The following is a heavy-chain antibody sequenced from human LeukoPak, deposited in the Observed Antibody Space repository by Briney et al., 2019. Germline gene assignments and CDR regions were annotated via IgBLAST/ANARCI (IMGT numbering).Heavy chain of an antibody. CDR2: MNPNSGYT. CDR1: GYTFTTYD. D-gene: IGHD6-19*01. Sequence: ASVKVSCKASGYTFTTYDINWVRQATGQGLEWMGWMNPNSGYTGYAQKFQGRVTITRDTSISTAYMELSSMRSEDTAVYYCARVAGSIDYWGQGTLVTVSS. J-gene: IGHJ4*02. V-gene: IGHV1-8*03. CDR3: ARVAGSIDY.